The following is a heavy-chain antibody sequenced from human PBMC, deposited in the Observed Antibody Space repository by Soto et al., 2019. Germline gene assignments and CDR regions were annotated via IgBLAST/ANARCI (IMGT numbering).Heavy chain of an antibody. CDR2: IYYSGST. J-gene: IGHJ6*03. D-gene: IGHD3-10*01. Sequence: SETLSLTCTVSGGSISSYYWSWIRQPPGKGLEWIGYIYYSGSTNYNPSLKSRVTISVDTSKNQFSLKLSSVTAADTAVYYCARTQGFGELEYYYYYMDGWGKGNTVTVSS. V-gene: IGHV4-59*08. CDR3: ARTQGFGELEYYYYYMDG. CDR1: GGSISSYY.